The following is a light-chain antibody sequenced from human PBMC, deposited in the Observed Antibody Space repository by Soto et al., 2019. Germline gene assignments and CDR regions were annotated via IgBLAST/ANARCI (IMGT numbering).Light chain of an antibody. Sequence: EIVLTQSPATLSLSPGERATLSCRASPSVSSYLAWYQQKPGQAPSLLIYDASNRATGIPARFSGSGSGTDFTLTISSLEPEDFALYYCQQRSNWPLTFGGGTTVEIK. J-gene: IGKJ4*01. CDR3: QQRSNWPLT. CDR2: DAS. V-gene: IGKV3-11*01. CDR1: PSVSSY.